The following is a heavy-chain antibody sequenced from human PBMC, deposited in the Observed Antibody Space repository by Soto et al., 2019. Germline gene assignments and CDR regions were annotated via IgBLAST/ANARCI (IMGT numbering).Heavy chain of an antibody. CDR3: SKVSIAMATIRQVANYFDY. J-gene: IGHJ4*02. CDR2: ISYDGSNK. CDR1: GFTFSSYG. V-gene: IGHV3-30*18. Sequence: PGGSLRLSCAASGFTFSSYGMHWVRQAPGKGLEWVAVISYDGSNKYYADSVKGRFTISRDNSKNTLYLQMNSLRAEDTAVYYCSKVSIAMATIRQVANYFDYWGQGTLVTVSS. D-gene: IGHD5-12*01.